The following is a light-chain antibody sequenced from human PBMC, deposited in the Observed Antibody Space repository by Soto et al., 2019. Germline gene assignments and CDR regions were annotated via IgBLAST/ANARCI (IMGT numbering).Light chain of an antibody. Sequence: DIEMTQSPPTLPASAGDRFTMXXRASQDISRWLAWYQQKPGKAPLXLIYDASTLQGGVPSRFSGTGSGTEFTLTISSLQPEDFATYYCQQYNAYYSFGQGTKVDIK. V-gene: IGKV1-5*01. CDR2: DAS. J-gene: IGKJ2*03. CDR1: QDISRW. CDR3: QQYNAYYS.